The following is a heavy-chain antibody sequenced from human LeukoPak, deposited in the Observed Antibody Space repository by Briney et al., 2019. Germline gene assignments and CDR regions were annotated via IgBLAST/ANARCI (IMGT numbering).Heavy chain of an antibody. CDR3: AKDPWDY. Sequence: GGSLRLSCAASGFTFSSYGIHWVRQAPGKGPEWVAFVHYDGSNKYYADSAKGRFTVSRDNSKNTVYLEMNSLNSEDTAVYYCAKDPWDYWGQGTLVTVSS. V-gene: IGHV3-30*02. CDR2: VHYDGSNK. CDR1: GFTFSSYG. J-gene: IGHJ4*02.